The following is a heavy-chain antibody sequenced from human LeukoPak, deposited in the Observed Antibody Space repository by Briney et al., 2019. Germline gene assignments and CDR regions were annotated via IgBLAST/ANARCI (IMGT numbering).Heavy chain of an antibody. V-gene: IGHV1-69*05. CDR2: IIPIFGTA. CDR1: GGTFSSYA. J-gene: IGHJ4*02. D-gene: IGHD2-2*01. Sequence: GSSVTVSCKASGGTFSSYAISWVRQAPGQGLEWMGGIIPIFGTANYAQKFQGRVTITTDESTSTAYMEPSSLRSEDTAVYYCARAGCSSTSCPLDFDYWGQGTLVTVSS. CDR3: ARAGCSSTSCPLDFDY.